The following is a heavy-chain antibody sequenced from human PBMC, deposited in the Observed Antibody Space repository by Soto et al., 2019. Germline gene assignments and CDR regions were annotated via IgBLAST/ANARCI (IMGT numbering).Heavy chain of an antibody. CDR2: MNPNSGNT. V-gene: IGHV1-8*01. D-gene: IGHD2-2*01. CDR1: GYTFTSYD. J-gene: IGHJ6*02. Sequence: QVQLVQSGAEGKKPGASVKVSCKASGYTFTSYDINWVRQATGQGLEWMRWMNPNSGNTGYAQKFQGRVTMTRNTSISTAYMELSSLRSEDTAVYYCARHYCISTSCYYYYGMDVWGQGTTVTVSS. CDR3: ARHYCISTSCYYYYGMDV.